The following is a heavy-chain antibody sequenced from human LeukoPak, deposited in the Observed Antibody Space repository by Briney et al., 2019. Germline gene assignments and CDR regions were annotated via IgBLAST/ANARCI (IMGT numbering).Heavy chain of an antibody. CDR1: GFTFSSNG. D-gene: IGHD4-11*01. CDR2: IRYDGSNK. Sequence: GGSLRLSCAASGFTFSSNGMHWFRQAPGKGLEWVAFIRYDGSNKYYADSVKGRFTISRDNSKNTLYLQMNSLRAEDTAVYYCAKDLRRMTTVTYGPWGQGTLVTVSS. V-gene: IGHV3-30*02. J-gene: IGHJ5*02. CDR3: AKDLRRMTTVTYGP.